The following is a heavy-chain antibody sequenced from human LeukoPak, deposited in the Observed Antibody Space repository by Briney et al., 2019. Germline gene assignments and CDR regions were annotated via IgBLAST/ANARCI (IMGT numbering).Heavy chain of an antibody. Sequence: GASVKVSCKASGYTFTSYYMHWVRQAPGQGLEWMGIINPSGGSTSYAQKFQVRVTMTRDTSISTAYMELRRLRSDDTAVYYCARVRGEEWLRLAYWGQGTLVTVSP. J-gene: IGHJ4*02. CDR1: GYTFTSYY. V-gene: IGHV1-46*01. CDR3: ARVRGEEWLRLAY. D-gene: IGHD5-12*01. CDR2: INPSGGST.